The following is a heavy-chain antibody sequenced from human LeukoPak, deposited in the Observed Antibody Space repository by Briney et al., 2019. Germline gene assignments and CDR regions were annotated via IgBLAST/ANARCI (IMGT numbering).Heavy chain of an antibody. J-gene: IGHJ4*02. CDR1: GFTFSSYA. V-gene: IGHV3-30*04. CDR2: IXYDGSNK. D-gene: IGHD2-15*01. Sequence: GGXLRLSCAASGFTFSSYAMHWVRQAPGKGLEXXAXIXYDGSNKYYADSVKGRFTISRDNSKNTLYLQMNSLRAEDTAVYYCARDKPLVVAAGYYFDYWGQGTLVTVSS. CDR3: ARDKPLVVAAGYYFDY.